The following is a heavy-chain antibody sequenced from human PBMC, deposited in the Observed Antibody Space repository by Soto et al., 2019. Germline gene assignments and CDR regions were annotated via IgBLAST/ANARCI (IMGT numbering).Heavy chain of an antibody. J-gene: IGHJ5*02. Sequence: SETQSLTCTVSGGSISSYYLSWIRQPTGKGLEWIGYIYCSGSTNYNPSLKSRVTISVDTSKNQFSLKLSSVTAADTAVYYCARQVFGVANGWFDPWGQGTLVTVSS. CDR2: IYCSGST. CDR1: GGSISSYY. CDR3: ARQVFGVANGWFDP. D-gene: IGHD3-3*01. V-gene: IGHV4-59*08.